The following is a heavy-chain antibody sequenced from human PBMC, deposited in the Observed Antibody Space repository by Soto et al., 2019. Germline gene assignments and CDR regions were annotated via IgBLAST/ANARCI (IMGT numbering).Heavy chain of an antibody. Sequence: QVQLQESGPGLVKPSETLSLTCTVSGGSISSYYWSWIRQPPGKRLEWIGHISSSGSTSYNPSLKSRVSISMDTSKNQFSLNLGSVTAADSAVYYCARRIQLDYWGQGTQVTVSS. CDR2: ISSSGST. J-gene: IGHJ4*02. CDR3: ARRIQLDY. CDR1: GGSISSYY. D-gene: IGHD2-15*01. V-gene: IGHV4-59*01.